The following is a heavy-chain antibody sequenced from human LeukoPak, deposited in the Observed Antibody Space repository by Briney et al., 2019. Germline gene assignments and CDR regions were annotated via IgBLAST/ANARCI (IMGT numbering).Heavy chain of an antibody. V-gene: IGHV4-59*01. Sequence: SETLSLTCTVSGGSISSYYWSWIRQPPGKGLEWIGYIYYSGSTNYNPSLKSRVTISVDTSKNQFSLKLSSVTAADTAVYYCARAVGDFWGGYDYYFDYWGPGTLVTVSS. CDR1: GGSISSYY. CDR3: ARAVGDFWGGYDYYFDY. J-gene: IGHJ4*02. CDR2: IYYSGST. D-gene: IGHD3-3*01.